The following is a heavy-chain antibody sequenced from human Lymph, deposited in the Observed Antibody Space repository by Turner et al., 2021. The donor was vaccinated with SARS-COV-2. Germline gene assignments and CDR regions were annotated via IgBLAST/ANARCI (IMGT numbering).Heavy chain of an antibody. CDR1: GFTLSNYA. CDR3: ASNFWSAYRLDD. Sequence: QVQLLEAGGGVVLPGRCLRLSCVASGFTLSNYAMHWVRQGPGKGLWWVAVISYDGSNKSYADSVKSRFTISRDNSKNTLYRQMNSLRAEDTAVYYCASNFWSAYRLDDWGQGTLVTVSS. V-gene: IGHV3-30-3*01. J-gene: IGHJ4*02. D-gene: IGHD3-3*01. CDR2: ISYDGSNK.